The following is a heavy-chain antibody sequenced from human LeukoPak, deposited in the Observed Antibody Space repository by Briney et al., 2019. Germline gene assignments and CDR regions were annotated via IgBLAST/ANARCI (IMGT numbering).Heavy chain of an antibody. CDR2: IYCSGST. V-gene: IGHV4-30-4*01. CDR3: ARALAYYSGGSSYYGAFDI. CDR1: GGSISSGDYY. J-gene: IGHJ3*02. Sequence: SETLSLTCTVSGGSISSGDYYWSWIRQPPGKGLEWIGYIYCSGSTYYNPSLKSRVTISVDTSQNQFSLKLSSVTAADTAVYYCARALAYYSGGSSYYGAFDIWGQGTMVTVSS. D-gene: IGHD2-15*01.